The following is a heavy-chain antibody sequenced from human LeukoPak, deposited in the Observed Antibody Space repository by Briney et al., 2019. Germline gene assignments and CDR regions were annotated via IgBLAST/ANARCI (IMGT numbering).Heavy chain of an antibody. J-gene: IGHJ4*02. CDR3: AKGSIVVVTAIGY. V-gene: IGHV3-23*01. CDR2: ISGSGGST. D-gene: IGHD2-21*02. CDR1: GFTFSSYG. Sequence: GGSLRLSCAASGFTFSSYGMSWVRQAPGKGLEGGSDISGSGGSTYYADSVKGRFTISRDNSKNTLYLQMNSLRAEDTAVYYCAKGSIVVVTAIGYWGQGTLVTVSS.